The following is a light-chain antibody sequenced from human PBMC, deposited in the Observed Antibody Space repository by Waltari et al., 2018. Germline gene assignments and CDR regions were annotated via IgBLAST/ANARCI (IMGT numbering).Light chain of an antibody. CDR3: CSYAGSYILV. J-gene: IGLJ2*01. Sequence: QSALTPPRSVSVSPGQPVPLSCAGPLIDVVGLDYVSGYQHPPGNAPRLMISDVNTRPSGVPDRFSGSKSGNTASLTISGLQAEDEADFYCCSYAGSYILVFGGGTKLTVL. CDR1: LIDVVGLDY. CDR2: DVN. V-gene: IGLV2-11*01.